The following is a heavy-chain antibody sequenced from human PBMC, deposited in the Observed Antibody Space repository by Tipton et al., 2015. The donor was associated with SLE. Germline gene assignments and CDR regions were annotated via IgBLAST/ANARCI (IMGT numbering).Heavy chain of an antibody. V-gene: IGHV4-39*07. Sequence: TLSLTCTVSGGSISESSNYWGWIRQPPGKGLEWIGNISYSGTTYYNPSLKSRVTISVDTSKNQFSLRVHSVTAADTAIYSCARGPLGGGYSGYDTNWFDPWGQGTLVTVSS. CDR3: ARGPLGGGYSGYDTNWFDP. CDR1: GGSISESSNY. D-gene: IGHD5-12*01. CDR2: ISYSGTT. J-gene: IGHJ5*02.